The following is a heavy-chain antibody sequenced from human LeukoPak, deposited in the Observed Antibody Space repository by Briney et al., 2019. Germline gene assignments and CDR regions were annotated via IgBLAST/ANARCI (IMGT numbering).Heavy chain of an antibody. J-gene: IGHJ4*02. CDR3: ARDTNYDSSGDAIFDY. V-gene: IGHV4-38-2*02. D-gene: IGHD3-22*01. Sequence: SETLSLTCAVSGYSISSGYYWGWIRQPPGKGLEWIGSMYHSGSTYYNPSLKSRVTISVDTSKNQFFLMLRSVTAADTAVYYCARDTNYDSSGDAIFDYWGQGTLVTVSS. CDR1: GYSISSGYY. CDR2: MYHSGST.